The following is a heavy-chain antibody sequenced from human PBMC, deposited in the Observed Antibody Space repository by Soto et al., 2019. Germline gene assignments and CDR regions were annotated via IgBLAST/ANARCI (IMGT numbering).Heavy chain of an antibody. D-gene: IGHD6-6*01. Sequence: SETLSLICTVSGGSISSGGYYWSWIRQHPGKGLEWIGYIYYSGSTYYNPSLKSRVTISIDTSKNQFSLKLTSVTAADTAVYYCARDYFDSIAARRGIDYWGQGTLVTVSS. CDR1: GGSISSGGYY. V-gene: IGHV4-31*03. CDR3: ARDYFDSIAARRGIDY. J-gene: IGHJ4*02. CDR2: IYYSGST.